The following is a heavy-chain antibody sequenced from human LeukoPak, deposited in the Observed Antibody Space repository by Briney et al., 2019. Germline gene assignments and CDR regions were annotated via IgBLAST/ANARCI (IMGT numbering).Heavy chain of an antibody. CDR2: ISWNSGSI. CDR3: AKAVRPPVAGSSAFDI. Sequence: GRSLRLSCIASGFTFDDYAMHWVRQAPGKGLEWVSGISWNSGSIGYADSVKGRFTISRDNAKNSLYLQMNSLRAEDMALYYCAKAVRPPVAGSSAFDIWGQGTMVTVSS. V-gene: IGHV3-9*03. D-gene: IGHD6-19*01. J-gene: IGHJ3*02. CDR1: GFTFDDYA.